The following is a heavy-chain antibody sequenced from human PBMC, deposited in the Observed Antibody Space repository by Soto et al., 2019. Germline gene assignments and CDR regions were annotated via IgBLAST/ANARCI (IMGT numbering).Heavy chain of an antibody. CDR2: ISGSGGST. CDR3: AKLVVATIRGYFDY. CDR1: GFTFSSYA. Sequence: PGGSLRLSCAASGFTFSSYAMSWVRQAPGKGLEWVSAISGSGGSTYYADSVKGRFTISRDNSKNTLYLQMNSQRAEDTAVYYCAKLVVATIRGYFDYWGQGTLVTSPQ. D-gene: IGHD5-12*01. J-gene: IGHJ4*02. V-gene: IGHV3-23*01.